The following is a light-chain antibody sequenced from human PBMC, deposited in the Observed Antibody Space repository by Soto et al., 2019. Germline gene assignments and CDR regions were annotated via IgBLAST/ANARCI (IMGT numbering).Light chain of an antibody. CDR1: QSVSSSC. CDR2: GAS. CDR3: QQYGSSPPIT. V-gene: IGKV3-20*01. J-gene: IGKJ5*01. Sequence: EIVLTQNPGTLSLSPGERATLSCRASQSVSSSCLAWYQQKPGQAPRLLIYGASSRATGIPDRFSGSGSGTDFTLTISRLEPEDFAVYYCQQYGSSPPITFGQGTRLEIK.